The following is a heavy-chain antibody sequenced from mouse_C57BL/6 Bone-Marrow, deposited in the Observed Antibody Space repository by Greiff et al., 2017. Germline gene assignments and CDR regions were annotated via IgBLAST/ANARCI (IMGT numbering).Heavy chain of an antibody. D-gene: IGHD2-4*01. CDR2: IYPGNSDT. J-gene: IGHJ3*01. CDR3: TICDYDVAWFAY. V-gene: IGHV1-5*01. CDR1: GYTFTSYW. Sequence: VQLQQSGTVLARPGASVKMSCKTSGYTFTSYWMHWVKQRPGQGLEWIGAIYPGNSDTSYNQKFKGKAKLTAVTSASTAYMELSSLTNEDSAVYYCTICDYDVAWFAYWGQGTLVTVSA.